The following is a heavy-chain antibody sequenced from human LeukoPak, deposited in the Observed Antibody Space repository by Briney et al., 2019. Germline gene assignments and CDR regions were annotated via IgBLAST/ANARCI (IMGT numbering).Heavy chain of an antibody. V-gene: IGHV3-23*01. J-gene: IGHJ4*02. CDR1: GFTFSSYA. CDR2: ISGSGGST. Sequence: PGGSLRLSCAASGFTFSSYAMSWVRQAPGKGLEWVSAISGSGGSTYYADSVKGRFTISRDNSKNTLYLQMSSLRAEDTAVYYCAKDPAPYYYGSGSYPSDYWGQGTLVTVSS. D-gene: IGHD3-10*01. CDR3: AKDPAPYYYGSGSYPSDY.